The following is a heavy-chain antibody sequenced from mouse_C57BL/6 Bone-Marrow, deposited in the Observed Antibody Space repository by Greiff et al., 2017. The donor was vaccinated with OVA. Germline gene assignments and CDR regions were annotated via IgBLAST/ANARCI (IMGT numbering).Heavy chain of an antibody. D-gene: IGHD2-4*01. CDR3: ASLYYDYQYYFDY. V-gene: IGHV1-64*01. CDR2: IHPNSGST. J-gene: IGHJ2*01. Sequence: QVQLQQPGAELVKPGASVKLSCKASGYTFTSYWMHWVKQRPGQGLEWIGMIHPNSGSTNYNEKFKSKATMTVDQSSSTAYMQLSSLTSKDSAVYYCASLYYDYQYYFDYWGQGTTLTVSS. CDR1: GYTFTSYW.